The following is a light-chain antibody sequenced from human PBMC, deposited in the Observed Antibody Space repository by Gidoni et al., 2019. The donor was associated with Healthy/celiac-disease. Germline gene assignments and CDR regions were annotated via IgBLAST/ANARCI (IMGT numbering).Light chain of an antibody. CDR2: GKN. CDR1: SLRSYY. V-gene: IGLV3-19*01. J-gene: IGLJ2*01. CDR3: NSRDSSGNHVV. Sequence: SSELTQDPAVSVALGQTVMITCQGDSLRSYYASWYQPKPGQAPVLVIYGKNNRPPGIPDRFSGSSSGNTASLTITGAQAEDEADYYCNSRDSSGNHVVFGGGTKLTVL.